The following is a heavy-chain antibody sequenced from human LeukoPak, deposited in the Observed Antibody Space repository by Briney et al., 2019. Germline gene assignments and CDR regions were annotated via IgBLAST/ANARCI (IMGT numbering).Heavy chain of an antibody. D-gene: IGHD3/OR15-3a*01. V-gene: IGHV3-33*01. CDR2: ISGDGSDK. CDR3: ARGSFFSTARWLDP. J-gene: IGHJ5*02. CDR1: GFTLSGYG. Sequence: GGSLRLSCAASGFTLSGYGMNWVRQAPGKGLEWVAVISGDGSDKYYAESVKGRFTISRDHSNNTLYLQMNSLRVEDTAMYYCARGSFFSTARWLDPRGQGTLVTVSS.